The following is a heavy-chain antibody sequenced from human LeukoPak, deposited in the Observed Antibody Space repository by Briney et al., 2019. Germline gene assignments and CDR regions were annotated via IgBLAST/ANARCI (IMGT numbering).Heavy chain of an antibody. CDR1: GFTFSNFA. Sequence: GGSLRLSCAASGFTFSNFAMHWVRQAPGKGLEWVAVISYDGSNKYYADSVKGRFTISRDNSKNTLYLQMNSLRAEDTAVYYCAKDRPYYMDVWGKGTAVTVSS. J-gene: IGHJ6*03. CDR2: ISYDGSNK. CDR3: AKDRPYYMDV. V-gene: IGHV3-30*04.